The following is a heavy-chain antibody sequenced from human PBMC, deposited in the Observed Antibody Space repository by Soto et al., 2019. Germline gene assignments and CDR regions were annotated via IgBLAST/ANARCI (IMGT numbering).Heavy chain of an antibody. V-gene: IGHV3-66*02. CDR3: FFQAEDGIRAKVPVSAFLLNRSSDL. J-gene: IGHJ2*01. D-gene: IGHD5-18*01. CDR2: IYSGGST. Sequence: KELEWVSVIYSGGSTYYADSVKGRFTISRDNSKNSLYLQMNSLRAEDTAVYFFFFQAEDGIRAKVPVSAFLLNRSSDL.